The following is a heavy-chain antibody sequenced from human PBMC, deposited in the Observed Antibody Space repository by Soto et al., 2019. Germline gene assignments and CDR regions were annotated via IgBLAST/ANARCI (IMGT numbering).Heavy chain of an antibody. J-gene: IGHJ5*02. CDR2: IYHSGST. Sequence: SETLSLTCAVSKGSISSSNGWRWIRQPPGKGLEWIGEIYHSGSTNYNPSLKSRVTISVDKSKNQFSLKLSSVTAADTAVYYCAREYYDILTGYDRSNWFDPWGQGTLVTVSS. V-gene: IGHV4-4*02. CDR3: AREYYDILTGYDRSNWFDP. D-gene: IGHD3-9*01. CDR1: KGSISSSNG.